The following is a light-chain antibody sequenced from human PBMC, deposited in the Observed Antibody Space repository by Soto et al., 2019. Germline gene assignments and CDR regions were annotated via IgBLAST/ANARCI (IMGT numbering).Light chain of an antibody. CDR2: GAS. CDR3: QQYGRSPPFA. V-gene: IGKV3-20*01. Sequence: ETVLTQSPGTLSLSPGERATLSCRASQSVSSNYIAWYQQNPGQAPRLLIYGASTRATGIPDRFSGSGSGTDFTLTISRLEPEDFAVYFCQQYGRSPPFAFGQGTKVEIK. CDR1: QSVSSNY. J-gene: IGKJ2*01.